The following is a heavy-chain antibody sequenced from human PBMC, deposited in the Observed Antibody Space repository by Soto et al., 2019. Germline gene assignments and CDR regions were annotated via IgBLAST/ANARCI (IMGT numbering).Heavy chain of an antibody. CDR1: SGSISSSNW. Sequence: QVQLQESGPGLVKPSGTLSLTCAVSSGSISSSNWWSWVRQTPGKGLEWIGEIYHSGSTNYNPSLKRRVTISVDKSKNQFSLNLRSVTAADTAVYYCARAFGYSGTHYYYYYMDVWGKGNTVTVSS. CDR3: ARAFGYSGTHYYYYYMDV. J-gene: IGHJ6*03. V-gene: IGHV4-4*02. CDR2: IYHSGST. D-gene: IGHD5-12*01.